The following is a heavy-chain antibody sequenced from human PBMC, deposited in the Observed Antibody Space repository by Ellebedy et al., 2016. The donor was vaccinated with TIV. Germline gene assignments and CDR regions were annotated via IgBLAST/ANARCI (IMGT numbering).Heavy chain of an antibody. CDR1: GYSFTGYY. V-gene: IGHV1-2*02. CDR2: INPDRGDT. D-gene: IGHD3-22*01. Sequence: AASVKVSCKASGYSFTGYYIHWVRQAPGQGLEWMGWINPDRGDTKYPQRFQVRVSMTRETSSSTAYMELSGLTSDDTAIYYCAKDRFPYYDSSGTTGYFDCWGQGTLVTVSS. CDR3: AKDRFPYYDSSGTTGYFDC. J-gene: IGHJ4*02.